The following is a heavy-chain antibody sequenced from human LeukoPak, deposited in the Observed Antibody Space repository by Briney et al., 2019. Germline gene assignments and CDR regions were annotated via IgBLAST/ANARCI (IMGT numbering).Heavy chain of an antibody. D-gene: IGHD6-19*01. CDR1: GFTFSSYA. J-gene: IGHJ4*02. CDR3: ARDGYYSGWYPGGGYLDY. Sequence: GGSLRLSCAASGFTFSSYAIHWVRQAPGKGLEWVAALSYDGSNKYYAESVKGRFTISRDNSKDTLYLQMNSLRAEDTAVYYCARDGYYSGWYPGGGYLDYWGQGTLVTVSS. CDR2: LSYDGSNK. V-gene: IGHV3-30*14.